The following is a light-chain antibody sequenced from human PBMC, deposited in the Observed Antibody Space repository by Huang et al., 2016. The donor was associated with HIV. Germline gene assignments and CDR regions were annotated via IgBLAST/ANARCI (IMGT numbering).Light chain of an antibody. J-gene: IGKJ5*01. Sequence: EIVLTQSPGTLSLSPGETATLSCRARQSVNSGSLAWFQQKPGQAPRLLIYGPSTRATDIPDRFSGSGSGTDFTLTISRLEPEDFGVYYCHQYGSSLSTFGQGTRLEIK. CDR3: HQYGSSLST. V-gene: IGKV3-20*01. CDR1: QSVNSGS. CDR2: GPS.